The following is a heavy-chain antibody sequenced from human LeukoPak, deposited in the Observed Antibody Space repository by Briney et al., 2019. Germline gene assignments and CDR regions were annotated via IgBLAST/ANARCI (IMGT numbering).Heavy chain of an antibody. V-gene: IGHV3-30*07. Sequence: PGGSLRLSCAASGFTFSSYAMHWVRQAPGKGLEWVAVISYDGSNKYYADSVKGRFTTSRDNSKDTLYLQMNSLRAEDTALYYCAKSGDFGDPTHYWGLGTLVTVSS. D-gene: IGHD4-17*01. J-gene: IGHJ4*02. CDR2: ISYDGSNK. CDR1: GFTFSSYA. CDR3: AKSGDFGDPTHY.